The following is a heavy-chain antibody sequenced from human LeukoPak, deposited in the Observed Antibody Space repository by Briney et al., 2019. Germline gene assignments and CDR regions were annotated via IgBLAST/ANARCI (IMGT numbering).Heavy chain of an antibody. CDR2: VKQDGSER. J-gene: IGHJ2*01. CDR3: ATRYFDL. V-gene: IGHV3-7*01. Sequence: GGSLRLSCAASGFTFSNYWMDWVRQAPGKGLEWVANVKQDGSERYYVASVKGRFTISRDNAKNSLFLQMNSLRAEDTAVYYCATRYFDLWGRGTLVTVSS. CDR1: GFTFSNYW.